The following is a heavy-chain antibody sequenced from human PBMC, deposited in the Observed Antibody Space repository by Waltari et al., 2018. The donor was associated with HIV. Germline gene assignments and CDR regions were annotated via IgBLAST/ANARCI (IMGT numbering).Heavy chain of an antibody. D-gene: IGHD4-17*01. CDR1: GFTFDDYA. Sequence: EVQLVESGGGLVQPGRSLRVSCAASGFTFDDYAMHLVLQAPGKGLEWVSGISWNSGTIGYADSVKVRFTISRDNAKNSLYLQMNSLRAEDTALYYCAKDKRSGYGGNSVWYFDLWGRGTLVTVSS. V-gene: IGHV3-9*01. J-gene: IGHJ2*01. CDR3: AKDKRSGYGGNSVWYFDL. CDR2: ISWNSGTI.